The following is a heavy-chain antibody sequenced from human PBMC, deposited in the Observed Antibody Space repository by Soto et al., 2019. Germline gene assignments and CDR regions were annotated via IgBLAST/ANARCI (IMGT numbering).Heavy chain of an antibody. Sequence: QVQLVQSGAEVKKPGASVKVSCKASEYTFTSYAMHWVRQAPGQRLEWMGWINAGNGNTKYSQKFQGRVTITRDTSASTAYMELSSVRSEDTAVYYCARNWMVRGVPYYMDVWGKGTTVTVSS. CDR3: ARNWMVRGVPYYMDV. D-gene: IGHD3-10*01. V-gene: IGHV1-3*01. J-gene: IGHJ6*03. CDR2: INAGNGNT. CDR1: EYTFTSYA.